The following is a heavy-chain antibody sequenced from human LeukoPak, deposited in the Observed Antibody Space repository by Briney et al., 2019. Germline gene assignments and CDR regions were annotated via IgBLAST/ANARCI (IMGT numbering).Heavy chain of an antibody. CDR3: ARSVAGSPYYYGMDV. CDR2: ISYDGSNK. J-gene: IGHJ6*02. CDR1: GFTFSTYA. D-gene: IGHD6-19*01. V-gene: IGHV3-30-3*01. Sequence: GRSLRLSCAASGFTFSTYAMHWVRQAPGKGLEWVAVISYDGSNKYYADSVKGRFTISRDNAKNSLYLQMNSLRAEDTAVYYCARSVAGSPYYYGMDVWGQGTTVTVSS.